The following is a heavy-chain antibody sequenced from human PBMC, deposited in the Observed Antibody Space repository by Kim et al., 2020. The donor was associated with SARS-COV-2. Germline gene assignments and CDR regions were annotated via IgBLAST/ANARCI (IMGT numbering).Heavy chain of an antibody. CDR2: IKQDGSIK. V-gene: IGHV3-7*01. D-gene: IGHD2-2*01. J-gene: IGHJ4*02. CDR1: GFTFSSYW. Sequence: GGSLRLSCAASGFTFSSYWMTWVRQAPGKGLEWVANIKQDGSIKYYVDSVKGRFTITRDNAMKSLYLQMNSRRAEDTAVYYCAREGYCGSRSCYDYWGQGTLVTVSS. CDR3: AREGYCGSRSCYDY.